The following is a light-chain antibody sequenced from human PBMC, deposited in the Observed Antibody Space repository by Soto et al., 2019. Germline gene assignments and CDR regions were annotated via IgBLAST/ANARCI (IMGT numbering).Light chain of an antibody. CDR2: EVS. CDR1: SSDVGAYNF. V-gene: IGLV2-14*01. CDR3: RSYTTRSHWV. J-gene: IGLJ3*02. Sequence: QSALTQPASVSGSPGQSITISCTGTSSDVGAYNFVSWYQQHPGKAPKLMIFEVSNRPSGVSNRFSGSKFGKTDSLTISGIPVEDEADYYRRSYTTRSHWVFGGGTKVTVL.